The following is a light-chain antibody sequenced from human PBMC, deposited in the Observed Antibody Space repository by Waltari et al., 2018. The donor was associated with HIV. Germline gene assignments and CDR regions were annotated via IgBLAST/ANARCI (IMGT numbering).Light chain of an antibody. Sequence: QSVLTQSPSASGTPGQRVIISCSGSSSNIGGRNYVNWYQLLPGTAPKLLIDKNNQRPAGVPDRFSGSKSGTSASLAISGLRSEDEADYYCAAWDDSLNGVVFGGGTKLTVL. CDR3: AAWDDSLNGVV. V-gene: IGLV1-47*01. CDR1: SSNIGGRNY. CDR2: KNN. J-gene: IGLJ2*01.